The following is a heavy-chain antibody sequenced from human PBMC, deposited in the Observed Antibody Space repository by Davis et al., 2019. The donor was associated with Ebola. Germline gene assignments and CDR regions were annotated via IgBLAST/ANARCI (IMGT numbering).Heavy chain of an antibody. Sequence: PGGSLRLSCAASGFTFSSYSMNWVRQAPGKGLEWVSSISSSSSYIYYADSVKGRFTISRDNAKNSLYLQMNSLRAEDTAVYYCARENVVPAVITDDYWGQGTLVTVSS. CDR2: ISSSSSYI. CDR1: GFTFSSYS. CDR3: ARENVVPAVITDDY. J-gene: IGHJ4*02. D-gene: IGHD2-2*01. V-gene: IGHV3-21*01.